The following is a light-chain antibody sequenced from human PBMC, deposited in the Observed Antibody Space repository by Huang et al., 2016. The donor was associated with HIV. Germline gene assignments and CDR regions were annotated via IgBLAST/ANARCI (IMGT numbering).Light chain of an antibody. CDR2: AAS. V-gene: IGKV1-39*01. CDR1: QTNSNS. CDR3: QQSHNSPRT. Sequence: DIQMTQSPSSLSASVGDRVTITCRASQTNSNSLNWYQQKPGKAPKLLIYAASTSQSGVPSRFSGSGSGTDFTLTLSSLQPEDFGTYYCQQSHNSPRTFGEGTRVEIK. J-gene: IGKJ1*01.